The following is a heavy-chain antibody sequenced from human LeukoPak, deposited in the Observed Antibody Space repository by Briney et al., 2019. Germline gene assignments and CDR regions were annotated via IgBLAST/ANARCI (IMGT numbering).Heavy chain of an antibody. Sequence: SETLSLTCTVSGGSISSSSYYWGWIRQPPGKGREWIVSIYYSGSTYYNPSLKSRITISVDTTKNQFSLKLSSVTAADTAVYYCARVRAYDILTGWAYYYYMDVWGKGTTVTVSS. CDR2: IYYSGST. CDR3: ARVRAYDILTGWAYYYYMDV. CDR1: GGSISSSSYY. V-gene: IGHV4-39*07. D-gene: IGHD3-9*01. J-gene: IGHJ6*03.